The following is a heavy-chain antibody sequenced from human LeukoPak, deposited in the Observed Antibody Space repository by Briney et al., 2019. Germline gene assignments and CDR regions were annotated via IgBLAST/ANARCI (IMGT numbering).Heavy chain of an antibody. CDR3: ASDSYSSIGYF. V-gene: IGHV4-34*01. Sequence: SETLSLTCVMYGGSFTGYYWSWLRQSPGKGLEWIGEISPRGTKYNPSLKSRVTISLDTTKNQFSLILSSVTAADAAVYFCASDSYSSIGYFWSQGTLVTVSS. CDR2: ISPRGT. CDR1: GGSFTGYY. D-gene: IGHD6-13*01. J-gene: IGHJ4*02.